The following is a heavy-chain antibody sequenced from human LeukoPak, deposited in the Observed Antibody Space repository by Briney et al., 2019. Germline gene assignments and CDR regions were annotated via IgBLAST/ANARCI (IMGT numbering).Heavy chain of an antibody. CDR3: ARGFGDVKVYYYDSSGYLLS. Sequence: GASVKVSCKASGYTFTSYYMHWVRQAPGQGLEWMGIINPSGGSTSYAQKFQGRVTMTRDTSTSTVYMELSSLRSEDTAVYYCARGFGDVKVYYYDSSGYLLSWGQGTLVTVSS. D-gene: IGHD3-22*01. J-gene: IGHJ4*02. CDR2: INPSGGST. V-gene: IGHV1-46*01. CDR1: GYTFTSYY.